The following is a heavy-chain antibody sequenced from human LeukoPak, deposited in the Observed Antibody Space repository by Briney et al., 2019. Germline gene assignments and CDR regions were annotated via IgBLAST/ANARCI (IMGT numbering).Heavy chain of an antibody. CDR3: ATGEYQLLYYYYYYMDV. V-gene: IGHV1-69*05. J-gene: IGHJ6*03. Sequence: SVKVSCKASGYTFTSYGISWVRQAPGQGLEWMGGIIPIFGTANYAQKFQGRVTITTDESTSTAYMELSSLRSEDTAVYYCATGEYQLLYYYYYYMDVWGKGTTVTVSS. D-gene: IGHD2-2*01. CDR2: IIPIFGTA. CDR1: GYTFTSYG.